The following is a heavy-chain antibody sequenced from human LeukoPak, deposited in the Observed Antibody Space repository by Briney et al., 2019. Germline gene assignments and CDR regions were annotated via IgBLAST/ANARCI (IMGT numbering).Heavy chain of an antibody. D-gene: IGHD6-13*01. CDR1: GFTFSSSW. Sequence: PGGSLRLSCAASGFTFSSSWMTWVRQAPGKGLEWVANIRPDGIEKYYVDSVKGRFTISRDNAKNSLYLQVNSLGAEDTAVYYCARDFAWSSSWYGIDYWGQGALVTVSS. CDR2: IRPDGIEK. V-gene: IGHV3-7*01. J-gene: IGHJ4*02. CDR3: ARDFAWSSSWYGIDY.